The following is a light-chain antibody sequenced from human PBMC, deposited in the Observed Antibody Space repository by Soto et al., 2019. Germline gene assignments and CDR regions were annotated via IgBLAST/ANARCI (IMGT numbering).Light chain of an antibody. V-gene: IGKV1-5*01. CDR3: QHYNSYRMGIT. Sequence: DIQMTHSPSTLSASVGDIVTITCRASQSISSWLAWYQQKPGKAPKLLIYDASSLQSGVPSGFSGSGSGTEFTLTISSLQPDDFATYYCQHYNSYRMGITFGQGTRLEIK. CDR2: DAS. CDR1: QSISSW. J-gene: IGKJ5*01.